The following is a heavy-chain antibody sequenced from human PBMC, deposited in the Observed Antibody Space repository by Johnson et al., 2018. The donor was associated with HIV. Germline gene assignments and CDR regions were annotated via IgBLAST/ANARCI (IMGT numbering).Heavy chain of an antibody. Sequence: QVQLVESGGGVVQPGRSLRLSCAASGFTFSSYGMHWVRQAPGKGLEWVAFIRYDGSNKYYADSVKGRFTISRDNSKNTLYLQMNSLRAEDTAVYYCAKGDSSGYYLAAFDIWGQGTMVTVSS. V-gene: IGHV3-30*02. CDR1: GFTFSSYG. J-gene: IGHJ3*02. CDR2: IRYDGSNK. D-gene: IGHD3-22*01. CDR3: AKGDSSGYYLAAFDI.